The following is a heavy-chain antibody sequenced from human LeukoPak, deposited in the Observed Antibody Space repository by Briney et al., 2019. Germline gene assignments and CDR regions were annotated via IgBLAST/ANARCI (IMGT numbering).Heavy chain of an antibody. J-gene: IGHJ5*02. CDR3: ARALGSYSGYDYYWFDP. CDR2: INHSGST. Sequence: SETLSLTCAVYGGSFSGYNWSWIRQPPGKGLEWIGEINHSGSTNYKPSLKGRVTISVDTSKNQFSLMLSSVTAADTAVYYCARALGSYSGYDYYWFDPWGQGTLVTVS. CDR1: GGSFSGYN. D-gene: IGHD5-12*01. V-gene: IGHV4-34*01.